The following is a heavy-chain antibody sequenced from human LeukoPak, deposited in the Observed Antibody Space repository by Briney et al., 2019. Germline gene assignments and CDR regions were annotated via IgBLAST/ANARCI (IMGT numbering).Heavy chain of an antibody. J-gene: IGHJ6*02. D-gene: IGHD3-9*01. V-gene: IGHV3-48*04. CDR3: ARDSGFAVAYGMDV. CDR2: ISSSSSTI. Sequence: GGSLRLSCAASGFTFSSYGMHWVRQAPGKGLEWVSYISSSSSTIYYADSVKGRFTISRDNAKNSLYLQMNSLRAEDTAVYYCARDSGFAVAYGMDVWGQGTTVTVSS. CDR1: GFTFSSYG.